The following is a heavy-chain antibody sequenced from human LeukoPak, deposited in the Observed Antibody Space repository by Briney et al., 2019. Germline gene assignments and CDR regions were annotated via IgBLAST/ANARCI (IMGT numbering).Heavy chain of an antibody. V-gene: IGHV7-4-1*02. CDR3: ARDGSGWYLLTDY. CDR2: INTNTGNP. D-gene: IGHD6-19*01. CDR1: GYTFTSYT. Sequence: ASVKVSCTTSGYTFTSYTMNWVRQAPGQGLEWMGWINTNTGNPTYAQGFTGRFVFSLDTSISTAYLQISSLKAEETAVYYCARDGSGWYLLTDYWGQGTLVTVSS. J-gene: IGHJ4*02.